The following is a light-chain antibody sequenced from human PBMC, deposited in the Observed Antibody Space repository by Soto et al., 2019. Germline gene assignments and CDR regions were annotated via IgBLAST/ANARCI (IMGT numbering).Light chain of an antibody. J-gene: IGKJ1*01. CDR3: QQYGSSPRRT. V-gene: IGKV3-20*01. Sequence: DIVLTQSPGTLSLSPGERATLSCRASQSVSSSYLAWYQQKPGQAPRLLIYGASSRATGIPDRFSGSGSGTDFTLNISRLEPEDVALYYCQQYGSSPRRTFGQGTMVEIK. CDR2: GAS. CDR1: QSVSSSY.